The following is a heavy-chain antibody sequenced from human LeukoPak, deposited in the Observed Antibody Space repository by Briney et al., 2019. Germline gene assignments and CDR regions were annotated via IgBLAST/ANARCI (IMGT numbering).Heavy chain of an antibody. Sequence: SETLSLTCTVSGGSISSYYWRWIRQPPGQGLEWIGYIYSSGITNYNPSLKSRVSMSLDTSKNQFSLRLNSVTAADTAVFYSARRQHDFYGFDYWGQGTLVTVSS. CDR2: IYSSGIT. CDR1: GGSISSYY. D-gene: IGHD2-21*02. CDR3: ARRQHDFYGFDY. V-gene: IGHV4-59*08. J-gene: IGHJ4*02.